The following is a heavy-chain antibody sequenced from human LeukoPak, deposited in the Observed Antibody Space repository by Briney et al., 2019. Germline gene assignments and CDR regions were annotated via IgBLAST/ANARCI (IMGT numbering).Heavy chain of an antibody. V-gene: IGHV3-23*01. D-gene: IGHD6-6*01. Sequence: GGSLRLSCAASGFTFSSYAMSWVRQAPGKGLEWVSAISGSGGSTYYADSVKGRFTISRDNSKNTLHLQMNSLRAEDTAVYYCAKDRAPYSSSSTVFDYWGQGTLVTVSS. CDR2: ISGSGGST. J-gene: IGHJ4*02. CDR1: GFTFSSYA. CDR3: AKDRAPYSSSSTVFDY.